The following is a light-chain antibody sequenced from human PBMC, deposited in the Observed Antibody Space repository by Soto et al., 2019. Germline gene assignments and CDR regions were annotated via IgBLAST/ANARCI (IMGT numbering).Light chain of an antibody. V-gene: IGKV3-20*01. CDR1: QSDSSIY. CDR3: QQYGSSPYT. Sequence: EIVLTQSPGTLSLSPGERATLSCRASQSDSSIYLAWYQQKPGQAPRLLIYGASSRATGIPDRFSGSGSGTDFTLNINRLEPEDFAVYYCQQYGSSPYTFGQGTKLEIK. J-gene: IGKJ2*01. CDR2: GAS.